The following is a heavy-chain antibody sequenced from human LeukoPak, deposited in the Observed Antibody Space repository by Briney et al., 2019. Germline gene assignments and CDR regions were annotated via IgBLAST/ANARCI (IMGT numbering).Heavy chain of an antibody. CDR3: ARPATSCSSTSCYIAY. Sequence: GESLKISCKGSGYSFTSYWIGRVRQMPGKGLEWMGIIYPGDSDTRYSPSFQGQVTISADKSISTAYLQWSSLKASDTAMYYCARPATSCSSTSCYIAYWGQGTLVTVSS. CDR2: IYPGDSDT. V-gene: IGHV5-51*01. CDR1: GYSFTSYW. J-gene: IGHJ4*02. D-gene: IGHD2-2*02.